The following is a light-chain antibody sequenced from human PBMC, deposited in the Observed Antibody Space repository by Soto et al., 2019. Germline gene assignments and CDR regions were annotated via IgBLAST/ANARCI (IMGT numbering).Light chain of an antibody. J-gene: IGKJ2*01. CDR2: GAS. CDR1: QSVSSSY. V-gene: IGKV3-20*01. CDR3: QQYGSSPLYS. Sequence: EIVLTQSPGTLSLSPGERATLSCRASQSVSSSYLAWYQQKPGQAPRLLIYGASSRATGIPDRFSGSGSGTDCTLTISSLEPEDFAMYYCQQYGSSPLYSFGQGTKLDIK.